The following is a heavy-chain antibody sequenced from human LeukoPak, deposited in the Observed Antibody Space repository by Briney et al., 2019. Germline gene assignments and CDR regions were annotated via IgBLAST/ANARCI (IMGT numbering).Heavy chain of an antibody. CDR1: GFIFSSYS. J-gene: IGHJ6*02. D-gene: IGHD6-13*01. CDR2: ISSISSTI. CDR3: ERSSSSSWAEFYYYYSGMDV. Sequence: GGSLRLSCAASGFIFSSYSMNWVRQAPGKGLEWVSYISSISSTIYYADSVKGRFTISRDNAKNSLYLQMNSLRAEDTAVYYCERSSSSSWAEFYYYYSGMDVWGQGTTVTVSS. V-gene: IGHV3-48*01.